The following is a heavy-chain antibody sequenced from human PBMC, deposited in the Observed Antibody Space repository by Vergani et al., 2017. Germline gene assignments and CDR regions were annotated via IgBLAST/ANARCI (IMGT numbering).Heavy chain of an antibody. CDR3: AKHFRGWSIDY. CDR1: GFTLSNYD. Sequence: QVQLVESGGGVVQRGGSLRLSCATSGFTLSNYDMQWIRQGPGKGLEFVAFIQFDGSNQYYADSVKGRFTLSRDFSKHTLYLQMNSLRTDDTATYYCAKHFRGWSIDYWGQGTQVIVSS. D-gene: IGHD3-3*01. J-gene: IGHJ4*02. V-gene: IGHV3-30*02. CDR2: IQFDGSNQ.